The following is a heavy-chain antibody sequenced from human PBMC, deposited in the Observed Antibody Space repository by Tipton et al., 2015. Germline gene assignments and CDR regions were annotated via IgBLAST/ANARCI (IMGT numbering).Heavy chain of an antibody. CDR1: GGSIDSYY. Sequence: TLSLTCTVSGGSIDSYYWSWIRQPPGKELEWIGYIQFSGATNYNPSLESRVSISVDTSKTQFSLEMRSVTATDTAVYYCARARGRHGGLFDSWGQGTLVTVSS. D-gene: IGHD4-23*01. CDR2: IQFSGAT. CDR3: ARARGRHGGLFDS. J-gene: IGHJ5*01. V-gene: IGHV4-59*01.